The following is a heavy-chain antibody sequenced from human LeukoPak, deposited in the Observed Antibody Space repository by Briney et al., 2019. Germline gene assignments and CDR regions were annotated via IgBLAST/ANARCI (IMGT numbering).Heavy chain of an antibody. D-gene: IGHD3-3*01. CDR2: INPSGGST. J-gene: IGHJ4*02. V-gene: IGHV1-46*01. CDR1: GYTFTSYY. CDR3: ARDPQDYYDFWSGYSYYFDY. Sequence: ASVKVSCKASGYTFTSYYMHWVRQAPGQGLEWMGIINPSGGSTSYAQKFQGRVTMTRDTSTSTVYMELSRLRSDDTAVYYCARDPQDYYDFWSGYSYYFDYWGQGTLVTVSS.